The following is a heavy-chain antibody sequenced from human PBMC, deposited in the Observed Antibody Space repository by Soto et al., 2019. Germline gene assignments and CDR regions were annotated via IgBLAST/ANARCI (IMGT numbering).Heavy chain of an antibody. CDR3: AKDLRIAVAGTDYFDS. D-gene: IGHD6-19*01. Sequence: GGSLRLSCAASGFSFSSCVMHWVRQAPGKGLEWVAVISYDVTNKYYADSVKGRFTISRDNSKNTLYLQMNSLRAEDTAVYYCAKDLRIAVAGTDYFDSWGQGTLVTVSS. J-gene: IGHJ4*02. CDR1: GFSFSSCV. V-gene: IGHV3-30*18. CDR2: ISYDVTNK.